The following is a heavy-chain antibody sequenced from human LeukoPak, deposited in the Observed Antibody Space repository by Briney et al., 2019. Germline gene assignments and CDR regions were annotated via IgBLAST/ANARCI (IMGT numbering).Heavy chain of an antibody. D-gene: IGHD3-22*01. V-gene: IGHV1-3*01. CDR2: INAGNGNT. J-gene: IGHJ4*02. CDR3: ARGRNYYDSSGYYFRSLGY. Sequence: ASVKVSCKASGYTFTSYAMHWVRQAPGQRLEWMGWINAGNGNTKYSQKFQGRVTITRDTSASTAYMELSSLRSEDTAVYYCARGRNYYDSSGYYFRSLGYWGQGTLVTVSS. CDR1: GYTFTSYA.